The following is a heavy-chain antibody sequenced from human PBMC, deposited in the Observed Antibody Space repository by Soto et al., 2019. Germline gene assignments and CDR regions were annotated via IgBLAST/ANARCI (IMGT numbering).Heavy chain of an antibody. CDR1: GFSLSTSGVG. Sequence: QITLKESGPTLVKPTQTLTLTCTFSGFSLSTSGVGVGWIRQPPRKALEWLALIYWDDDKRYSPSLKSRLTIPNNTSKNQVVLTMTNMDPVDTATYYCAHTARITIFGVVITGRFDYWGQGTLVTVSS. CDR2: IYWDDDK. J-gene: IGHJ4*02. D-gene: IGHD3-3*01. CDR3: AHTARITIFGVVITGRFDY. V-gene: IGHV2-5*02.